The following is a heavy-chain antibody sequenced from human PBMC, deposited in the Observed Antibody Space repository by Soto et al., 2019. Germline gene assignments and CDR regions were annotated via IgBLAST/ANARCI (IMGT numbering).Heavy chain of an antibody. V-gene: IGHV1-18*01. D-gene: IGHD6-19*01. J-gene: IGHJ3*02. CDR3: ASAVAGTHDAFDI. Sequence: EGSVKDSFKASGYTFTSYGISWVRQAPGQGREWMGWISAYNGNTNYAQKLQGRVTMTTDTSTSTAYMELRSLRADDTAVYYCASAVAGTHDAFDIWGQGTLVTVSS. CDR2: ISAYNGNT. CDR1: GYTFTSYG.